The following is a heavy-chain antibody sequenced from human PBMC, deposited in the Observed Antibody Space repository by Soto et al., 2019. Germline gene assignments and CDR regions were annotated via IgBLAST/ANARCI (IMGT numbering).Heavy chain of an antibody. V-gene: IGHV1-2*02. J-gene: IGHJ6*02. CDR1: GYTFTGYY. D-gene: IGHD1-7*01. CDR3: AVELELRVNYYYYGMDV. CDR2: INPNSGGT. Sequence: ASVKVSCKASGYTFTGYYMHWVRQAPGQGLEWMGWINPNSGGTNYAQEFQGRVTMTRDTSISTAYMELSRLRSDDTAVYYCAVELELRVNYYYYGMDVWGQGTTVTVSS.